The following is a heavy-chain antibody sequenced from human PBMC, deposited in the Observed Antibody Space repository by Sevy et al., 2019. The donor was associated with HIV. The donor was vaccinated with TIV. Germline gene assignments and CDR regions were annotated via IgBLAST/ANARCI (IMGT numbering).Heavy chain of an antibody. J-gene: IGHJ6*02. D-gene: IGHD3-3*01. V-gene: IGHV3-33*01. CDR1: GFTFSSYG. CDR2: IWYDGSNK. Sequence: GGSLRLSCAASGFTFSSYGMHWVRQAPGKGLEWVAVIWYDGSNKYYADSWKGRFTISRDNSKNTLYLQMNSLRAEDTAVYYCARDSEQYYDFWCGYHAHYYGMDVWGQGTTVTVSS. CDR3: ARDSEQYYDFWCGYHAHYYGMDV.